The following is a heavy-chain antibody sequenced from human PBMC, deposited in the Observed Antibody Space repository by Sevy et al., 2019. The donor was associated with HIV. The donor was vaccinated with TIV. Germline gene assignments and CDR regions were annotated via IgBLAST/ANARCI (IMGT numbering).Heavy chain of an antibody. CDR3: RRWKAAQSIFDY. CDR2: LKSDVYGGTV. CDR1: GFTFGDYC. D-gene: IGHD6-13*01. J-gene: IGHJ4*02. Sequence: GGSLRLSCTASGFTFGDYCMSWVRQAPGKGLEWVAFLKSDVYGGTVDHAASVRGRFVMSRDDSKTIAYLQMNDLKTEDTGVYYGRRWKAAQSIFDYWGQGALVTVSS. V-gene: IGHV3-49*04.